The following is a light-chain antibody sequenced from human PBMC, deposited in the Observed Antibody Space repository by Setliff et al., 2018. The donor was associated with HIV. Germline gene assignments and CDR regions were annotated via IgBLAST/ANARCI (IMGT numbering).Light chain of an antibody. CDR3: SSFTSSSTDV. CDR1: SSDVGTYNA. J-gene: IGLJ1*01. Sequence: VLTQPASVSGSPGQSITISCTGTSSDVGTYNAVYWYQQHPGKAPKLMIYDVSTRPSGVSNRFSGSKSGNTASLTISGLQTEDEADYYCSSFTSSSTDVFGTGTKVTVL. V-gene: IGLV2-14*01. CDR2: DVS.